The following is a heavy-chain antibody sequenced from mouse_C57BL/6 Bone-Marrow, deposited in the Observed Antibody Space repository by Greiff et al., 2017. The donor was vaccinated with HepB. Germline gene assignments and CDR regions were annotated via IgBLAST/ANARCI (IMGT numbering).Heavy chain of an antibody. CDR1: GYTFTSYW. V-gene: IGHV1-59*01. CDR3: ARFHWYFDV. J-gene: IGHJ1*03. Sequence: LQQPGAELVRPGTSVKLSCKASGYTFTSYWMHWVKQRPGQGLEWIGVIDPSDSYTNYNQKFKGKATLTVDTSSSTAYMQLSSLTSEDSAVYYCARFHWYFDVWGTGTTVTVSS. CDR2: IDPSDSYT.